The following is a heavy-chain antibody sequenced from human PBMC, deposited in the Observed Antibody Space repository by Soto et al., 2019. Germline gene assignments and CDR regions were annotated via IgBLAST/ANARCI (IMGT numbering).Heavy chain of an antibody. CDR3: TSDPGGGSGGSYDAFDI. CDR1: GFTVSSNY. J-gene: IGHJ3*02. V-gene: IGHV3-53*04. CDR2: IYSGGST. D-gene: IGHD2-15*01. Sequence: EVQLVESGGGLVQPGGSLRLSCAASGFTVSSNYMSWVRQAPGKGLEWVSVIYSGGSTYYADSVNGRFTISRHNSKNTLYLKMNSLRAEDTAVYYCTSDPGGGSGGSYDAFDIWGQGTMVTVAS.